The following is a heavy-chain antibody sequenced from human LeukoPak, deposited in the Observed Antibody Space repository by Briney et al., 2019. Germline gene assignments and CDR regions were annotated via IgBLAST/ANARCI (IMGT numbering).Heavy chain of an antibody. D-gene: IGHD3-3*01. CDR3: ARDKDFWSYYFDY. V-gene: IGHV3-74*03. CDR1: GFTFSSYW. CDR2: INTDGSTT. J-gene: IGHJ4*02. Sequence: PGGSLRLSCTASGFTFSSYWMHWVRQAPGKGLVWGSRINTDGSTTTYADSVKGRFTISRDNTKNTLYLQMNSLRAEYTAVYYCARDKDFWSYYFDYWGQGTLVTVS.